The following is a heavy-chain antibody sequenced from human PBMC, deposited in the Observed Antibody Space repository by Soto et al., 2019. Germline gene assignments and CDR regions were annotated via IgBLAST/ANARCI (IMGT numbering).Heavy chain of an antibody. V-gene: IGHV6-1*01. J-gene: IGHJ5*02. Sequence: PSQTLSLTCAISGDSVSSNNTAWIWIRQSPSRGLEWLGRTYYRSKWYYDYAASVKSRITVNPDTSNNQISLQLNSVTPKDTAVYYCARDVGASTWFDPWGQGILVTVSS. CDR3: ARDVGASTWFDP. CDR2: TYYRSKWYY. CDR1: GDSVSSNNTA. D-gene: IGHD1-26*01.